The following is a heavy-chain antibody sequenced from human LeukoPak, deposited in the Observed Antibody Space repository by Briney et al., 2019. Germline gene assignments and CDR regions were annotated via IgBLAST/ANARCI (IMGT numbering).Heavy chain of an antibody. J-gene: IGHJ4*02. CDR2: INHSGST. V-gene: IGHV4-34*01. CDR1: GGSFSGYY. CDR3: ARGLTYYDIFGGRTTRTKYFDY. Sequence: PSETLSLTCAVYGGSFSGYYWSWIRQPPGKGLEWIGEINHSGSTNYNPSLKSRVTISVDTSKNQFSLKLSSVTAADTAVYYCARGLTYYDIFGGRTTRTKYFDYWGQGTLVTVSS. D-gene: IGHD3-9*01.